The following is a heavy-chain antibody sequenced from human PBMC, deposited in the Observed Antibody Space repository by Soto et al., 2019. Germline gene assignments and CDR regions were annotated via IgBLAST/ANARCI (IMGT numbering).Heavy chain of an antibody. CDR3: ARWVPTGGYHNGYWFVP. V-gene: IGHV4-39*01. J-gene: IGHJ5*02. D-gene: IGHD1-26*01. Sequence: SETLSLTCTVSGGSISSSSYYWGWIRQPPGKGLEWIGSIYYSGSTYYNPSLKSRVTISVDTSKNQFSLKLSSVTAADTAVFYCARWVPTGGYHNGYWFVPWGQGTLVTVSS. CDR1: GGSISSSSYY. CDR2: IYYSGST.